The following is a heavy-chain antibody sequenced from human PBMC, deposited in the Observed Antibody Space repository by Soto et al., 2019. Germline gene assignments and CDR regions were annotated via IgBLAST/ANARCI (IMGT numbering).Heavy chain of an antibody. D-gene: IGHD3-22*01. V-gene: IGHV1-69*01. CDR2: IIPIFGTT. Sequence: QVQLVQSGAEVKKPGSSVKVSCKASGDTFSSYAFSWVRQAPGQGLEWMGGIIPIFGTTNYAPKFQGRVRITADESTRTAYMELSSLRSEDTAVYYCARDRGYYDTGGFQGFVQYFHHWGQGALVTVSS. CDR3: ARDRGYYDTGGFQGFVQYFHH. CDR1: GDTFSSYA. J-gene: IGHJ1*01.